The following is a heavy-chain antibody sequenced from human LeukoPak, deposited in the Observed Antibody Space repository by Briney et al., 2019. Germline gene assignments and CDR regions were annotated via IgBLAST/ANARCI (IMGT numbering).Heavy chain of an antibody. Sequence: GGSLRLSCAASGFTFSNYNMNWVRQAPGKGLEWVSYISSSSSTIYYADSVKGRFTISRDNAKNSLYLQMNSPRDEDTAVYYCAREMVYAKNWFDPWGQGTLVTVSS. CDR1: GFTFSNYN. J-gene: IGHJ5*02. CDR3: AREMVYAKNWFDP. CDR2: ISSSSSTI. V-gene: IGHV3-48*02. D-gene: IGHD2-8*01.